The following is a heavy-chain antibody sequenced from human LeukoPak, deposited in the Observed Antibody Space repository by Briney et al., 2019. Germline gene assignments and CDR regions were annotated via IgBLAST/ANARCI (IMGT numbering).Heavy chain of an antibody. D-gene: IGHD6-13*01. CDR3: AKDKDTSSWYFDY. CDR1: GFTFSSYG. J-gene: IGHJ4*02. V-gene: IGHV3-30*02. Sequence: PGGSLRLSCAASGFTFSSYGMHWGRQAPGKGLEWVAFIRYDGSNKHYAESVKGRFTISRDNSKNTLYLHMNSLRAEDTAVYYCAKDKDTSSWYFDYWGQGTLVTVSS. CDR2: IRYDGSNK.